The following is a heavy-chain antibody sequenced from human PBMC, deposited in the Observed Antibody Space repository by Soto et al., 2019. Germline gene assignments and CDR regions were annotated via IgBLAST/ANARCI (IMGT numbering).Heavy chain of an antibody. CDR2: IDLSGST. J-gene: IGHJ5*02. Sequence: KPSETLSLTCAVSGRSISRGGYSWSWIRQQPGKGLEWIGYIDLSGSTYYNPSLKRRVTISVDRSKNQFSLKLRSVTAADTAAYYCARVAVYCSGGSCYSWFDPWGQGTLVTVSS. D-gene: IGHD2-15*01. CDR1: GRSISRGGYS. CDR3: ARVAVYCSGGSCYSWFDP. V-gene: IGHV4-30-2*01.